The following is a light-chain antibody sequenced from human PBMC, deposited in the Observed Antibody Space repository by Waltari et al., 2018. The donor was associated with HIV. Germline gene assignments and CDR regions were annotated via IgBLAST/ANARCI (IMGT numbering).Light chain of an antibody. CDR2: WNY. V-gene: IGLV1-47*01. J-gene: IGLJ2*01. Sequence: SVLTQPHSVSGTPGQRGTISSSGSSSNLGRKYLYCYQQLPGPAPNILIYWNYQRPSGVPDRFSGSKSGTSASLAISGLRSEDEADYYCAAWDDSLSGRGVFGGGTKLTVL. CDR3: AAWDDSLSGRGV. CDR1: SSNLGRKY.